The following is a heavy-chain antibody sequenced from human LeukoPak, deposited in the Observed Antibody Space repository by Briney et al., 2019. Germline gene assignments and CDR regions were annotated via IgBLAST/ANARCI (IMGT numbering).Heavy chain of an antibody. CDR1: GFTFDDYA. D-gene: IGHD3-22*01. Sequence: GRSLRLSCAASGFTFDDYAMHWVRQAPGKGLEWVSGISWNSGSIGYADSVKGRFTISRDNAKNSLYLQMNSLRAEDTALYYCAKDIESRNYYDSSGYWGHRAFDIWGQGTMVTVSS. J-gene: IGHJ3*02. CDR2: ISWNSGSI. CDR3: AKDIESRNYYDSSGYWGHRAFDI. V-gene: IGHV3-9*01.